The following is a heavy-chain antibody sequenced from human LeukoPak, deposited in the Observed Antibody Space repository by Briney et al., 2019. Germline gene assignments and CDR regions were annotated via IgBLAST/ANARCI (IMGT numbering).Heavy chain of an antibody. J-gene: IGHJ3*02. V-gene: IGHV4-39*01. Sequence: SETLSLTCTVSGGSISSSSYYWGWIRQPPGKGLEWIGSIYYSGSTYYNPSLKSRVTISVDTSKNQFSLKLSSVTAADTAVYYCVRHLHSYDIDAFDIWGQGTMVTVSS. CDR1: GGSISSSSYY. D-gene: IGHD5-18*01. CDR3: VRHLHSYDIDAFDI. CDR2: IYYSGST.